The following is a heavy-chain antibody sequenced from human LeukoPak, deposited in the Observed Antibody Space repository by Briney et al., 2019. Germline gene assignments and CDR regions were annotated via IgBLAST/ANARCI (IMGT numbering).Heavy chain of an antibody. CDR3: ARFENYYYGSGSYYKPFDY. CDR2: IYPGDSDT. CDR1: GYSFTNYW. V-gene: IGHV5-51*01. Sequence: GESLKISCKGSGYSFTNYWIGWVRQMPGKGLEWMGIIYPGDSDTTYSPSFQGQVTISADKSISTAYLQWSSLKASDTAMYYCARFENYYYGSGSYYKPFDYWGQGTLVTVSS. D-gene: IGHD3-10*01. J-gene: IGHJ4*02.